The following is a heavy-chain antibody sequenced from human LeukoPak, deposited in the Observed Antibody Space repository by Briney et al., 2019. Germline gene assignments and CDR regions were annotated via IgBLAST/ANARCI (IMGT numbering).Heavy chain of an antibody. CDR3: TRSTSTWHRSDGPAGFPPLGHPRGFEY. Sequence: PSETQSLTCTVSGGSITMTNYYWGWIRQPPGKGLEWIGSLHHNGNTHYNPSLKSRVAMSVDTSKDQLSLNLTSVTAADTAIYYCTRSTSTWHRSDGPAGFPPLGHPRGFEYWGQGTLVTVSS. CDR1: GGSITMTNYY. D-gene: IGHD6-19*01. CDR2: LHHNGNT. J-gene: IGHJ4*02. V-gene: IGHV4-39*01.